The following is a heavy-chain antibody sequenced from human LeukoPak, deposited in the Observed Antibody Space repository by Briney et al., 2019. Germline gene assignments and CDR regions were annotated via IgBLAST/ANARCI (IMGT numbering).Heavy chain of an antibody. CDR1: GITLSNYG. Sequence: PGGSLRLSCAVSGITLSNYGMSWVRQAPGKGLEWVANINEDGTRTFYVDSVKGRFTISSDNAKSSIYLQMNSLRADDTAVYYCARNPAKVFPAVYWGQGTLVTVSS. CDR3: ARNPAKVFPAVY. D-gene: IGHD2-2*01. J-gene: IGHJ4*02. V-gene: IGHV3-7*01. CDR2: INEDGTRT.